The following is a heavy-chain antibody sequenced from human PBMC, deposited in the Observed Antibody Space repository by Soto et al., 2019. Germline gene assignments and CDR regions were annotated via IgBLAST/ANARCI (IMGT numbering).Heavy chain of an antibody. CDR2: ISSSGSTI. V-gene: IGHV3-48*03. J-gene: IGHJ5*02. CDR3: GDGASWFAP. Sequence: EVQLVESGGGLVQPGGSLRLSCAASGFTFSSYEMNWVRQAPGKGLEWVSYISSSGSTIYYADSVKGRFTISRDNAKNSLYLQMTSLRAEDTAVYYCGDGASWFAPWGQGTLVTVSS. D-gene: IGHD2-21*01. CDR1: GFTFSSYE.